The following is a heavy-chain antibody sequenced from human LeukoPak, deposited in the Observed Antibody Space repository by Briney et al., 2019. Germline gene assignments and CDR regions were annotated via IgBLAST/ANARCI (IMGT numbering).Heavy chain of an antibody. CDR3: ARDSGGYSYAEPY. D-gene: IGHD5-18*01. CDR1: GFTFSSYS. J-gene: IGHJ4*02. CDR2: ISSSSSYI. V-gene: IGHV3-21*01. Sequence: PGGSLRLSCAASGFTFSSYSMNWVRQAPGKGLEWVSSISSSSSYIYYADSVKGRFTISRDNAKNSLYLQMNSLRAEDTAVYYCARDSGGYSYAEPYWGQGTLVTVSS.